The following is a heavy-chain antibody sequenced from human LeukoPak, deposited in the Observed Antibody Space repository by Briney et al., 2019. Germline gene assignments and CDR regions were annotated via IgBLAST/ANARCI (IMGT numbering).Heavy chain of an antibody. V-gene: IGHV5-51*01. D-gene: IGHD6-6*01. J-gene: IGHJ4*02. CDR2: IYPGDAET. CDR1: GYNFVAHW. CDR3: ARRSSSCSGGTCDFYYYDS. Sequence: GESLKIPCKGSGYNFVAHWIVWMRQTPGKGLEWVGSIYPGDAETKYNSSFEGQVTISTDKSITTAYLQWSGLRASDTALYFCARRSSSCSGGTCDFYYYDSWGQGTRVTVSS.